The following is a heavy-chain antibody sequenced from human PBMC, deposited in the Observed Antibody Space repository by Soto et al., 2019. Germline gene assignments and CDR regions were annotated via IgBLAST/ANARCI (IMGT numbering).Heavy chain of an antibody. CDR2: ISWNGAPL. CDR1: GFTFDDYA. D-gene: IGHD6-13*01. Sequence: EVQLVESGGGLVQPGRSLRLSCAASGFTFDDYAMHWVRQVPGKGLEWVAGISWNGAPLAYADSVKGRFTISRDNAKNSLDLQMDSLRVEDTALYFCTKDGRAASAAYFFDSWGQGTHVNVSS. CDR3: TKDGRAASAAYFFDS. J-gene: IGHJ4*02. V-gene: IGHV3-9*01.